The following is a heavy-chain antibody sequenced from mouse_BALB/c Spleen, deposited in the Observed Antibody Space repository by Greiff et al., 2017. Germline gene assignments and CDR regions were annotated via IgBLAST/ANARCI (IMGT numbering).Heavy chain of an antibody. J-gene: IGHJ2*01. V-gene: IGHV1-5*01. CDR3: TRSISYYYGTLFDY. Sequence: EVQLQQSGTVLARPGASVKMSCKASGYSFTSYWMHWVKQRPGQGLEWIGAIYPGNSDTSYNQKFKGKAKLTAVTSASTAYMELSSLTNEDSAVYYCTRSISYYYGTLFDYWGQGTTLTVSS. CDR2: IYPGNSDT. D-gene: IGHD1-1*01. CDR1: GYSFTSYW.